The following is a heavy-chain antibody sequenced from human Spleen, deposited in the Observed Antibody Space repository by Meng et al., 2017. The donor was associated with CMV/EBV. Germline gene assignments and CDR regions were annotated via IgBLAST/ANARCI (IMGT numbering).Heavy chain of an antibody. V-gene: IGHV1-2*02. J-gene: IGHJ2*01. CDR1: GYRFTSYY. CDR2: INPNSGGT. D-gene: IGHD6-6*01. Sequence: ASVKVSCKASGYRFTSYYIHWVRQAPGQGLEWMGWINPNSGGTNYAQKFQGRVTMTRDTSISTAYMELSRLRSDDTAVYYCAKHSSSGHWYFDLWGRGTLVTVSS. CDR3: AKHSSSGHWYFDL.